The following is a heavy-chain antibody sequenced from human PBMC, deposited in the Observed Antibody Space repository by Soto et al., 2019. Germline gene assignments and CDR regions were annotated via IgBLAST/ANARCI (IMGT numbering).Heavy chain of an antibody. CDR2: IIPIFGTA. Sequence: SVKVSCKASGGTFSSYAISWVRQAPGQGLEWMGGIIPIFGTANYAQKFQGRVTITADESTSTAYMELSSLRSEDTAVYYCARVNSSSTSRWAEVNMLYYYYGMDVWGQGTTVTVSS. CDR1: GGTFSSYA. D-gene: IGHD2-2*01. CDR3: ARVNSSSTSRWAEVNMLYYYYGMDV. J-gene: IGHJ6*02. V-gene: IGHV1-69*13.